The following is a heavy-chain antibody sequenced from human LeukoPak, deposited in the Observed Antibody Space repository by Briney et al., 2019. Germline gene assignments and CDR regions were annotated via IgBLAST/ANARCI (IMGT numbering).Heavy chain of an antibody. CDR1: GFTFSNYN. J-gene: IGHJ6*02. D-gene: IGHD1-26*01. CDR2: ISSVSTTT. CDR3: TRDASGDTNSGPRMDV. V-gene: IGHV3-48*04. Sequence: GGSLRLSCAASGFTFSNYNMHWVRQAPGRGLEWVSYISSVSTTTYYADSVKGLFTISRDNAKNSLYLQMTSLRAEDTAVYYCTRDASGDTNSGPRMDVWGQGTTVTVSS.